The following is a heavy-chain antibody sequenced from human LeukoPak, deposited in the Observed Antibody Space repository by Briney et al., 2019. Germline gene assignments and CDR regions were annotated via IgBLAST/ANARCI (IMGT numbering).Heavy chain of an antibody. J-gene: IGHJ6*02. CDR2: ISYDGSNK. V-gene: IGHV3-30-3*01. Sequence: GGSLRLSCAASGFTFSSYAMHWVRQAPGKGLERVAVISYDGSNKYYADSVKGRFTISRDNSKNTLYLQMNSLRAEDTAVYYCASHQQSELGSAVASLTYYYYGMDVWGQGTTVTVSS. CDR3: ASHQQSELGSAVASLTYYYYGMDV. CDR1: GFTFSSYA. D-gene: IGHD6-19*01.